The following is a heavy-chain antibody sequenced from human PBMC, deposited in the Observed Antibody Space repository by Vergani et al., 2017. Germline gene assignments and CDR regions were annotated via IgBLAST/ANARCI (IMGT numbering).Heavy chain of an antibody. CDR1: GVALTRHA. CDR2: ISFDGTNE. J-gene: IGHJ4*02. D-gene: IGHD2-2*02. CDR3: VRDRCLCAGGRCYTEAWDY. V-gene: IGHV3-30-3*01. Sequence: QVQLVESGGGVFQPGTSLRLSCVVSGVALTRHAMYWGRQAPGKGLECGVGISFDGTNEYYPDLVKGRFTISRDIAKNTLYLQVRSLRLEDTGVYHCVRDRCLCAGGRCYTEAWDYWGQGTPVTVSS.